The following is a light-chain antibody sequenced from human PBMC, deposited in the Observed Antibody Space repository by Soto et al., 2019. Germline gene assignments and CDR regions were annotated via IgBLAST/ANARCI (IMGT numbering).Light chain of an antibody. V-gene: IGKV1-5*03. CDR3: LQYETYWT. J-gene: IGKJ1*01. CDR2: KAS. Sequence: DIQMTQSPSTLSASIGDRVTITCRASQTISDWLAWHQQEPGKAPKLLIYKASSLESGVPSRFSGSGSGTEFTLTISSLQPDDFATYYCLQYETYWTFGQGTKVDIK. CDR1: QTISDW.